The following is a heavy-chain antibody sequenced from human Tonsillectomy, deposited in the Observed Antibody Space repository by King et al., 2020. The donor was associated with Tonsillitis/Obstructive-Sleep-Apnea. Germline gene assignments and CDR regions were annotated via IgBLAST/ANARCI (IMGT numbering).Heavy chain of an antibody. Sequence: VQLVESGGGLVKPGGSLRLSCAASGFTFSDYYMSWIRQAPGKGLEWVSYISSSGSTIYYADSVKGRFTISRDNAKNSLYLQMNSLRAEDTAVYYCARDEVRRYFDWLLPSAGDYYFDYWGQGTLVTVSS. CDR2: ISSSGSTI. V-gene: IGHV3-11*01. D-gene: IGHD3-9*01. J-gene: IGHJ4*02. CDR1: GFTFSDYY. CDR3: ARDEVRRYFDWLLPSAGDYYFDY.